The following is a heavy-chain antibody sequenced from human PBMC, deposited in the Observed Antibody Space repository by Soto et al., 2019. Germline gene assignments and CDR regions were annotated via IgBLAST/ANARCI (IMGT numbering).Heavy chain of an antibody. Sequence: QVQLVESGGGVVQPGRSLRLSCAASGFTFSSYAMHWVRQAPGKGLEWVAVISYDGSNKYYADSVKGRFTISRDNSKNTLYLQMNSLRAEDTAVYYCARDEEMATINDYYYGMDVWGQGTTVTVSS. CDR3: ARDEEMATINDYYYGMDV. V-gene: IGHV3-30-3*01. J-gene: IGHJ6*02. D-gene: IGHD5-12*01. CDR1: GFTFSSYA. CDR2: ISYDGSNK.